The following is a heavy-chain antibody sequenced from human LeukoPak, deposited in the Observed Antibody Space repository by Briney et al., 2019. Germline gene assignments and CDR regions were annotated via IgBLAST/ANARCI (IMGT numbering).Heavy chain of an antibody. D-gene: IGHD6-19*01. J-gene: IGHJ4*02. CDR2: IYSGGST. V-gene: IGHV3-53*01. CDR3: ARSQRRSSGWYGY. CDR1: GFTVSSNY. Sequence: PGGSLRLSCAASGFTVSSNYMSWVRQAPGKGLEWVSVIYSGGSTYYADSVKGRFTISRDNSKNTLYLQMNSLRAEDTAVYYCARSQRRSSGWYGYWGQGTLVTVSS.